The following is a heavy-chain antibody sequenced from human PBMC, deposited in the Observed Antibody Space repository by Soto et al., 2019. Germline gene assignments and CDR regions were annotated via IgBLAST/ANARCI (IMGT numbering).Heavy chain of an antibody. CDR2: ISSSSSYI. CDR3: ASLIAAAGDDY. J-gene: IGHJ4*02. Sequence: GGSLRLSCAASGFTFSSYSMNWVRQAPGKGLEWVSSISSSSSYIYYADSVKGRFTISRDNAKNSLYLQMNSLRAEDTAVYYCASLIAAAGDDYWGQGTLVTVSS. D-gene: IGHD6-13*01. CDR1: GFTFSSYS. V-gene: IGHV3-21*01.